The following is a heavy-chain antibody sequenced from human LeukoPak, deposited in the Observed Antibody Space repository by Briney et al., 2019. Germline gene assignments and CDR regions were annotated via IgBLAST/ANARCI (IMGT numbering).Heavy chain of an antibody. CDR1: GFTVSSNY. D-gene: IGHD3-9*01. V-gene: IGHV3-66*01. Sequence: PGGSLRLSCAASGFTVSSNYMSWGRQAPGKGLEWVSVICSGGSTYYADSVKGRFTISRDNSKNTLYLHMNSLRAEDTAVYYCAREGLCDILTGYRAFDIWGQGTMVTVSS. CDR2: ICSGGST. J-gene: IGHJ3*02. CDR3: AREGLCDILTGYRAFDI.